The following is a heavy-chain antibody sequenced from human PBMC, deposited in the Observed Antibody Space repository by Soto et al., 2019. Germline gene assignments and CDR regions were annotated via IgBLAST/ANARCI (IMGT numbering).Heavy chain of an antibody. J-gene: IGHJ4*02. V-gene: IGHV4-30-4*01. CDR1: GGSISSGDYY. Sequence: SETLSLTCTVSGGSISSGDYYWSWIRQPPGKGLEWIGYIYYSGSTYYNPSLKSRVTISVDTSKNQFSLKLSSVTAADTAVYYCARESGKYYYDSSGYFNFDYWGQGTLVTVSS. CDR3: ARESGKYYYDSSGYFNFDY. CDR2: IYYSGST. D-gene: IGHD3-22*01.